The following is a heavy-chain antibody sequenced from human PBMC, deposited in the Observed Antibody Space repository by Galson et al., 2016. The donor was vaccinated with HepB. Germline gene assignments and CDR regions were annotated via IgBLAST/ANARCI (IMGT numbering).Heavy chain of an antibody. CDR2: ISYDETNK. V-gene: IGHV3-30-3*01. J-gene: IGHJ5*02. CDR3: ARDRNPKYCSGGSCYIGNWFDP. Sequence: KGLEWVAVISYDETNKYYADSVKGRFTISRDNSKNTLYLQMNSLRAEDTAVFYCARDRNPKYCSGGSCYIGNWFDPWGQGTLVTVSS. D-gene: IGHD2-15*01.